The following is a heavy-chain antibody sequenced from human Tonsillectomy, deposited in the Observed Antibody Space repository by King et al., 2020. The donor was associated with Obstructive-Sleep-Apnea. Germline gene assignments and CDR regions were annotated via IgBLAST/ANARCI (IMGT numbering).Heavy chain of an antibody. CDR3: ARDMSAYDSTSPAY. CDR2: ISPNSGAT. CDR1: GYTFSGYY. J-gene: IGHJ4*02. Sequence: QLVQSGAEVKKPGASVKVSCKASGYTFSGYYIHWVRQAPGQGLEWMGWISPNSGATKYAQKFQDRVTMTRDTSISTAYMDLSRLRSDDTAIYYCARDMSAYDSTSPAYWGQGILVTVSS. V-gene: IGHV1-2*02. D-gene: IGHD3-10*01.